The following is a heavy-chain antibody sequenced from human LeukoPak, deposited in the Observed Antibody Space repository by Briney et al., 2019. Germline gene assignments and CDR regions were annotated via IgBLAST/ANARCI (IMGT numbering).Heavy chain of an antibody. J-gene: IGHJ4*02. CDR2: INHSGST. D-gene: IGHD3-22*01. Sequence: SETLSFTCAVYGGSFSGYYWSWIRQPPGKGLEWIGEINHSGSTNYNPSLKSRVTISVDTSKNQFSLKLSSVTAADTAVYYCARDRNYYDSSGYYGFGYWGQGTLVTVSS. CDR3: ARDRNYYDSSGYYGFGY. CDR1: GGSFSGYY. V-gene: IGHV4-34*01.